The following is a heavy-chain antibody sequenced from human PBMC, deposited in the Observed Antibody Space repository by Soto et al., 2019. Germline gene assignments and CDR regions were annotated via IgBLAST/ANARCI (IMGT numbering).Heavy chain of an antibody. Sequence: EVQLLESGGGLVQPGGSLRLSCTASGFTFSDHAMTWVRQAPGKGLEWLSGVSGGGSGAYYADSVKGRFTVSRANSNNTLFLQMDSLRVEATAVYYCAIDLWWYTQWGQGTLVTVSS. J-gene: IGHJ4*02. V-gene: IGHV3-23*01. CDR3: AIDLWWYTQ. CDR1: GFTFSDHA. D-gene: IGHD2-15*01. CDR2: VSGGGSGA.